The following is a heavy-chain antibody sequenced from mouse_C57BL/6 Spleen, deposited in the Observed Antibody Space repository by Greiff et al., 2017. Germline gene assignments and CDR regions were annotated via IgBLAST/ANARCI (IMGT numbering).Heavy chain of an antibody. V-gene: IGHV1-54*01. CDR1: GYAFTNYL. Sequence: VQLVESGAELVRPGTSVKVSCKASGYAFTNYLIEWVKQRPGQGLEWIGVINPGSGGTNYNEKFKGKATLTADKSSSTTYMQLSSLTSEDSAVYFCARCDDYDRYFDYWGQGTTLTVSS. CDR2: INPGSGGT. D-gene: IGHD2-4*01. CDR3: ARCDDYDRYFDY. J-gene: IGHJ2*01.